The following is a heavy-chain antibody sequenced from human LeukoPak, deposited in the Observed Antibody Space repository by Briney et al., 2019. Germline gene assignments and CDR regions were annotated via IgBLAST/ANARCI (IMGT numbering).Heavy chain of an antibody. CDR3: ARAVPPETYYYDSSGYPATFDY. J-gene: IGHJ4*02. CDR1: GYTFTSYA. CDR2: IIPIFGTA. Sequence: SVKVSCKASGYTFTSYAISWVRQAPGQGLEWMGGIIPIFGTANYAQKFQGRVTITTDESTSTAYMELSSLRSEDTAVYYCARAVPPETYYYDSSGYPATFDYWGQGTLVTVSS. D-gene: IGHD3-22*01. V-gene: IGHV1-69*05.